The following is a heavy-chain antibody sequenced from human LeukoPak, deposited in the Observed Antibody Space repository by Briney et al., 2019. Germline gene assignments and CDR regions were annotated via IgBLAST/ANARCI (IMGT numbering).Heavy chain of an antibody. D-gene: IGHD6-19*01. J-gene: IGHJ4*02. CDR2: IYSGDNT. CDR3: VAYSSGWYSSY. Sequence: GGSLRLSCAASGFTVSGNYMSWVRQAPGKGLEWVSVIYSGDNTYYADSVKGRFTISRDNSKNTLYLQMNSLRAEDTAVYYCVAYSSGWYSSYWGQGTLVTVSS. CDR1: GFTVSGNY. V-gene: IGHV3-53*01.